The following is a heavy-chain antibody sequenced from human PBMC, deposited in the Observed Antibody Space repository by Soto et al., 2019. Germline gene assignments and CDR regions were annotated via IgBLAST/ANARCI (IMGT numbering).Heavy chain of an antibody. CDR3: AKALGELSPESYDY. J-gene: IGHJ4*02. CDR2: ISGSGGTT. D-gene: IGHD3-16*02. CDR1: GFTFSSYA. Sequence: QPGGSLRLSCAASGFTFSSYAMSWVRQAPGKGLEWVSAISGSGGTTYYADSVKGRFTISRDSSEKTLYLQMNSLRPEDTAVYYCAKALGELSPESYDYWGQGTLVTVSS. V-gene: IGHV3-23*01.